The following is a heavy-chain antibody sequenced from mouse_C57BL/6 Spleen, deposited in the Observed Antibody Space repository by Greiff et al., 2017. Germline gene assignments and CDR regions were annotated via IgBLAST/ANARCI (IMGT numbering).Heavy chain of an antibody. CDR2: IYPGDGDT. V-gene: IGHV1-82*01. CDR1: GYAFSSSW. CDR3: ARGIYYYGSSLGYFDV. D-gene: IGHD1-1*01. Sequence: VQLQQSGPELVKPGASVKISCKASGYAFSSSWMNWVKQRPGKGLEWIGRIYPGDGDTNYNGKFKGKATLTADKSSSTAYMQLSSLTSEDSAVXFCARGIYYYGSSLGYFDVWGTGTTVTVSS. J-gene: IGHJ1*03.